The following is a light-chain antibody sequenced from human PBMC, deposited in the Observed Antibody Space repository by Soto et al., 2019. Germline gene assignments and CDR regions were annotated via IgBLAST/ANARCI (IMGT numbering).Light chain of an antibody. CDR1: QSLLHSNGYNY. CDR2: LGS. V-gene: IGKV2-28*01. J-gene: IGKJ1*01. Sequence: DIVMTQSPLSLPVTPGEPASISCRSSQSLLHSNGYNYLDWYLQKPGQSPQLLIYLGSNRASGVPDRFSGSGSGTDFTLKISRVEAEDVGVYYCMHALQTFWTFGQGTKVEIK. CDR3: MHALQTFWT.